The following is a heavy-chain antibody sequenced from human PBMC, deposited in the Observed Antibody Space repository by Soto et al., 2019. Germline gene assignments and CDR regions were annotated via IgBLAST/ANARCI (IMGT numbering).Heavy chain of an antibody. J-gene: IGHJ4*02. CDR1: GGSISSGDYY. V-gene: IGHV4-30-4*01. D-gene: IGHD6-6*01. CDR3: ARGRLAGSSSANHFDY. Sequence: QVQLQESGPGLVKPSQTLSLTCTVSGGSISSGDYYWSWIRQPPGKGLEWIGYIYYSGSTYYNPSLKSRVTISVDTSQNQFSLKLSSVTAADTAVYYCARGRLAGSSSANHFDYWGQGTLVTVSS. CDR2: IYYSGST.